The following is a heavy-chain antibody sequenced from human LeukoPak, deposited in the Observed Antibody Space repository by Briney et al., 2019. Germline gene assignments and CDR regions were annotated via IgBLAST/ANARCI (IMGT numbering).Heavy chain of an antibody. CDR1: GGSISGYY. CDR3: ARARSGWEGGCFDH. Sequence: SETLSLTCSVSGGSISGYYWSWIRQPPGKALEWIGYMYDSGSPRYNPSLKSRVTISLDTSKKQFSLELSSVTAADTAVYYCARARSGWEGGCFDHWGQGNLVTVSS. D-gene: IGHD6-19*01. CDR2: MYDSGSP. J-gene: IGHJ4*02. V-gene: IGHV4-59*01.